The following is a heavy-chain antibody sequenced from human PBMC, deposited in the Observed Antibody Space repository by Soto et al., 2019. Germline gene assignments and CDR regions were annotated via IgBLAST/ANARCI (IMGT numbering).Heavy chain of an antibody. V-gene: IGHV3-30-3*01. D-gene: IGHD6-19*01. Sequence: QVQLVESGGGVVQPGRSLRLSCAASGFILSNYAMHWVRQAPGKGLEWVAVISWDGSDTYHADSVKGRLTISRDSSKSTLYLQMNSLRVEDTALYACARGLAGNSGWYDAFEIWGRGTMVIVSS. CDR3: ARGLAGNSGWYDAFEI. CDR1: GFILSNYA. CDR2: ISWDGSDT. J-gene: IGHJ3*02.